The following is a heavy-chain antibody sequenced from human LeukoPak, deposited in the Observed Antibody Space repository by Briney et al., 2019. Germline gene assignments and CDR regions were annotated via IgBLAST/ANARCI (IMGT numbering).Heavy chain of an antibody. CDR2: ISSSSGTI. D-gene: IGHD3-22*01. V-gene: IGHV3-48*02. J-gene: IGHJ4*02. CDR1: GFSFDSYS. CDR3: ARDAASSGYFF. Sequence: TGGSLRLSCAASGFSFDSYSMNWIRQAPGKGLEWVSYISSSSGTISYADSVKGRFTISKNNAKNSVYLQMNSLGEDDTGVYYCARDAASSGYFFGGQGTLVTVSS.